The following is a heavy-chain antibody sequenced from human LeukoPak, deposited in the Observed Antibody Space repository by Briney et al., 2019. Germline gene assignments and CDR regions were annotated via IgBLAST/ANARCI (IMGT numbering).Heavy chain of an antibody. D-gene: IGHD5-18*01. CDR1: GGYTGSHY. J-gene: IGHJ3*02. CDR2: ISPSGTT. Sequence: SETLSLTCTVSGGYTGSHYWSWIRQPAGKGLEWIGRISPSGTTHYNPSLGSRVTISVETSKNQFSLKLSSVTAADTAVYYCATTGYRGFDIWGQGTMVTVSS. CDR3: ATTGYRGFDI. V-gene: IGHV4-4*07.